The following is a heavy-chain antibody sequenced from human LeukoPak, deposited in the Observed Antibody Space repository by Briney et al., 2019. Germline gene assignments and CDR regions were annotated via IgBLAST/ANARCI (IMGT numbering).Heavy chain of an antibody. CDR1: GGSISSYY. V-gene: IGHV4-59*01. CDR2: IYYSGST. J-gene: IGHJ4*02. D-gene: IGHD3-10*01. Sequence: SETLSLTCTVSGGSISSYYWSWIRQPPGKGLEWIGYIYYSGSTNYNPSLKSRVTISVDTSKNQFSLKLSPVTAADTAVYYCARDLGHGPYGSGSYYDYWGQGTLVTVSS. CDR3: ARDLGHGPYGSGSYYDY.